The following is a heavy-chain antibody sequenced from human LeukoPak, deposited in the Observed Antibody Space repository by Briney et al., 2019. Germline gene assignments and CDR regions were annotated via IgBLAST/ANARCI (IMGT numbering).Heavy chain of an antibody. Sequence: PSGTLSLTCTVSGGSISSSSYYWGWIRQPPGKGLEWIGSIYYSGSTYYNPSLKSRVTISVDTSKNQFSLKVSSVTAADTAVYYCAAGRPVHYYGMDVWGQGTTVTVSS. CDR3: AAGRPVHYYGMDV. D-gene: IGHD6-13*01. CDR2: IYYSGST. J-gene: IGHJ6*02. CDR1: GGSISSSSYY. V-gene: IGHV4-39*01.